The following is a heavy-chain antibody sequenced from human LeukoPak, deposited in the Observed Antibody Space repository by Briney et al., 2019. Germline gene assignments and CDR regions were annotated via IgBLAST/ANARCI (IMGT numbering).Heavy chain of an antibody. CDR2: IKQDGTEK. CDR3: ARYGAVAGEFDY. D-gene: IGHD6-19*01. J-gene: IGHJ4*02. V-gene: IGHV3-7*01. CDR1: EFTFSSYW. Sequence: GGSLRLSCAASEFTFSSYWMSWVRQTPGKGLEWVANIKQDGTEKYYVDSVKGRFTISRDNAKNSLYLQMNSLRAEDTAVYYCARYGAVAGEFDYWGQGTLVTVSS.